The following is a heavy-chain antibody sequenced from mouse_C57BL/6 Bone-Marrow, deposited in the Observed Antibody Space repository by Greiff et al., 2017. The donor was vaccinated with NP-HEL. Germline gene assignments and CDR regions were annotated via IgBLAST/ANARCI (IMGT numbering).Heavy chain of an antibody. V-gene: IGHV5-12*01. CDR3: ARHEGDYYAMDY. CDR1: GFTFSDYY. CDR2: ISNGGGST. Sequence: EVMLVESGGGLVQPGGSLKLSCAASGFTFSDYYMYWVRQTPEKRLEWVAYISNGGGSTYYPDTVKGRFTISRDNAKNTLYLQMSRLKSEDTAMYYCARHEGDYYAMDYWGQGTSVTVSS. J-gene: IGHJ4*01.